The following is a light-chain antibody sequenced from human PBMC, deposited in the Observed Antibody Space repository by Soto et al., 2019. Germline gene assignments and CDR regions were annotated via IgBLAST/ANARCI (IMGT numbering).Light chain of an antibody. CDR1: SNDVGGYIY. Sequence: QSALTQPRSVSGSPGQSVTISCTGTSNDVGGYIYVSWYQQHPGKVPKLMIYDVSTRPSGVPDRFSGSKSGNTASLTISGLQAEDEADYYCCAYAGSYTVVFGGGTKVTVL. J-gene: IGLJ2*01. CDR2: DVS. CDR3: CAYAGSYTVV. V-gene: IGLV2-11*01.